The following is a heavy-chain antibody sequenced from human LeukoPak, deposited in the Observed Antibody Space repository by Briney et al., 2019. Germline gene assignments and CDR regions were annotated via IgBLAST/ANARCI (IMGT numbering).Heavy chain of an antibody. D-gene: IGHD6-13*01. V-gene: IGHV3-13*04. CDR3: ARDEGSSWSFDY. J-gene: IGHJ4*02. CDR1: GFXFSRYD. Sequence: GGSLRLSCAASGFXFSRYDIHWVRQVTGKGLEWVSGISAAGDTYYPGSVKGRFTISRDNAKNSLYLQMNNLRAGDTAVYYCARDEGSSWSFDYWGQGTLVTVSS. CDR2: ISAAGDT.